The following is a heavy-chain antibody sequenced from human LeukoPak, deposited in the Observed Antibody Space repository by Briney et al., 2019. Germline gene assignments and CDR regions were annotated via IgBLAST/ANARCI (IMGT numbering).Heavy chain of an antibody. V-gene: IGHV3-48*02. Sequence: AGGSLRLSCAASGFTLSSYSMNWVRQAPGKGLEWVSYISISSDTIYYADSVKGRFTISRDNAKNSLYLQMNSLRDDDTAVYYCARGYTSTSRMIDFWGQGTQVTVSS. D-gene: IGHD2-2*01. CDR2: ISISSDTI. CDR1: GFTLSSYS. J-gene: IGHJ4*02. CDR3: ARGYTSTSRMIDF.